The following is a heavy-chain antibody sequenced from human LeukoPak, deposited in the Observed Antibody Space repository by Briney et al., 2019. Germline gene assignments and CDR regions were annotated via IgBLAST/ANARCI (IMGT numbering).Heavy chain of an antibody. J-gene: IGHJ4*02. CDR1: GFTFSSYS. Sequence: PGGSLRLSCAASGFTFSSYSMNWVRQAPGKGLEWVGFIRSKAYGGTTEYAASVKGRFTISRDDSKSIAYLQMNSLKTEDTAVYYCTRAGWTIAVAVLRFDYWGQGTLVTVSS. V-gene: IGHV3-49*04. CDR3: TRAGWTIAVAVLRFDY. D-gene: IGHD6-19*01. CDR2: IRSKAYGGTT.